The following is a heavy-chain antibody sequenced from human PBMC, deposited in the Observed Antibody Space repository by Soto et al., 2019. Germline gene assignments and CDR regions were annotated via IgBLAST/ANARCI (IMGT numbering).Heavy chain of an antibody. J-gene: IGHJ6*03. D-gene: IGHD4-17*01. Sequence: EVQLVESGGGLVKPGGSLRLSCAASGFTFSSYSMNWVRQAPGKGLEWVSSISSSSSYIYYADSVKGRFTISRDNAKNSLYLQMNSLRAEDTAVYYCARDYQDYGDYYYYMDVWGKGTTVTVSS. CDR2: ISSSSSYI. V-gene: IGHV3-21*04. CDR3: ARDYQDYGDYYYYMDV. CDR1: GFTFSSYS.